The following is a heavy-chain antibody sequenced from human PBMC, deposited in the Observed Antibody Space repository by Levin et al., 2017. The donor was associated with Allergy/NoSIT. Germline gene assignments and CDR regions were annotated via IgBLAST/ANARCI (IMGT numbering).Heavy chain of an antibody. CDR1: GFTFSLHS. CDR3: ARDSRAAYGMDG. V-gene: IGHV3-48*02. Sequence: PGGSLRLSCTASGFTFSLHSMNWVRQAPGKGLDWVSYISGGSKTIYYADSVKGRFTISRDNAKNSLYLQMNTLRDEDTAVYYCARDSRAAYGMDGWGQGTTVTVSS. D-gene: IGHD6-6*01. CDR2: ISGGSKTI. J-gene: IGHJ6*02.